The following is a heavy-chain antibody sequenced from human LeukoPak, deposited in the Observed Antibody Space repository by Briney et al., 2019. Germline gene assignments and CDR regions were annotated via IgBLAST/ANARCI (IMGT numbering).Heavy chain of an antibody. Sequence: GGSLRLSCAASGFTFSSYGMHWVRQAPGKGLEWVAFIRYDGSNKYYADSVKGRFTISRDNSKNTLYLQMNSLRAEDTAVYYCARGLGGGWFYFDYWGQGTLVTVSS. J-gene: IGHJ4*02. CDR2: IRYDGSNK. V-gene: IGHV3-30*02. CDR3: ARGLGGGWFYFDY. D-gene: IGHD6-19*01. CDR1: GFTFSSYG.